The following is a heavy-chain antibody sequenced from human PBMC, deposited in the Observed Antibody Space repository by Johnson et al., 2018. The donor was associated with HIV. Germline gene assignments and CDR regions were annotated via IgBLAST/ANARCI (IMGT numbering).Heavy chain of an antibody. CDR3: ARVTIFGVVIDHDAFDI. J-gene: IGHJ3*02. CDR1: GFTVSSNY. Sequence: VQFVESGGGLVQPGRSLRLSCAASGFTVSSNYMSWVRQAPGKGLEWVSVIYSGGSTYYADSVKGRFTISRDNAKKSLYLQMNSLRAEDTALYHCARVTIFGVVIDHDAFDIWGQGAMVTVSS. V-gene: IGHV3-53*01. D-gene: IGHD3-3*01. CDR2: IYSGGST.